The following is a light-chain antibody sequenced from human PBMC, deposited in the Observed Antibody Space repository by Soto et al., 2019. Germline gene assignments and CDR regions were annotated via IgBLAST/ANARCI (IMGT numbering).Light chain of an antibody. CDR1: QSISSW. J-gene: IGKJ1*01. CDR3: QQYNSYSQT. CDR2: DAS. V-gene: IGKV1-5*01. Sequence: DIQMTQSPSTLSASVGDRVTITCRASQSISSWLAWYQQKPGKAPKLLIYDASSLESGVPSRFSGSGSGKEFTLTISSLKPDDFATYYCQQYNSYSQTLGQGTKVDTK.